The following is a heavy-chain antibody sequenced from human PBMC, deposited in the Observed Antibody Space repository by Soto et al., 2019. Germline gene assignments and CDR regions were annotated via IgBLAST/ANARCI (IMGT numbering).Heavy chain of an antibody. V-gene: IGHV5-51*01. J-gene: IGHJ4*02. CDR3: ARRGDYGDYGGY. CDR2: ISPGDANP. Sequence: PGESLKISCKGSGYILTTFWIGWVRQMPGKGLEWMGIISPGDANPRYSPSFQGQVTISVDKSITTAYLQWTSLKASDTAIYYCARRGDYGDYGGYWGQGTLVTVSS. CDR1: GYILTTFW. D-gene: IGHD4-17*01.